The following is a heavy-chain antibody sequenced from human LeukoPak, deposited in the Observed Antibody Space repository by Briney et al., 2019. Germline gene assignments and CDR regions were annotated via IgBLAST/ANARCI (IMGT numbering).Heavy chain of an antibody. J-gene: IGHJ4*02. V-gene: IGHV4-59*01. CDR3: ARGYCSCTSCYIPIDY. Sequence: SETLSLTCTVSGGSISSYYWSWIRQPPGKGLEWIGYIYYSGSTNYNPSLKSRVTISVDTSKNQFSLKLSSVTAADTAVYYCARGYCSCTSCYIPIDYWGQGTLVTVSS. CDR1: GGSISSYY. D-gene: IGHD2-2*02. CDR2: IYYSGST.